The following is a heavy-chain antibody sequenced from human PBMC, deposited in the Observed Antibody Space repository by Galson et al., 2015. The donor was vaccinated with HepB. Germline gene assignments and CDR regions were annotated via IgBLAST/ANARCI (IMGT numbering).Heavy chain of an antibody. V-gene: IGHV1-18*04. CDR3: ARATAAAGAKSPFDY. CDR1: GYTFTSYG. Sequence: SVKVSCKASGYTFTSYGISWVRQAPGQGLEWMGWISAYNGNTNYAQKLQGRVTMTTDTSTSTAYMELRSLRSDDTAVYYCARATAAAGAKSPFDYWCQGTLVTVSS. J-gene: IGHJ4*02. CDR2: ISAYNGNT. D-gene: IGHD6-13*01.